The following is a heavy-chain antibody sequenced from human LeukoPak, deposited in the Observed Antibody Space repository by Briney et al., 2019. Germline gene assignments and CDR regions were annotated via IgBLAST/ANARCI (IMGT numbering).Heavy chain of an antibody. CDR3: ARDGDYYDSSGYAPFQH. CDR2: IYPGDSDT. D-gene: IGHD3-22*01. J-gene: IGHJ1*01. Sequence: GESLKISCKGSGYSFTNYWIGWVRQMPGKGLEWMGIIYPGDSDTRYSPSFQGQVTISADKSISTAYLQRSSLKASDTAMYYCARDGDYYDSSGYAPFQHWGQGTLVTVSS. CDR1: GYSFTNYW. V-gene: IGHV5-51*01.